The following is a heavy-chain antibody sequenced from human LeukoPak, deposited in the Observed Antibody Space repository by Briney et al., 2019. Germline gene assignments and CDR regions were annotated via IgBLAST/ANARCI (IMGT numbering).Heavy chain of an antibody. CDR1: GFTFSSYS. J-gene: IGHJ3*02. D-gene: IGHD2-15*01. V-gene: IGHV3-21*01. CDR2: ISSSSSYI. CDR3: ARAREGYCSGGSCYPPRAFDI. Sequence: GGSPRLSCAASGFTFSSYSMNWVRQAPGKGLEWVSSISSSSSYIYYADSVKGRFTISRDNAKNSLYLQMNSLRAEDTAVYYCARAREGYCSGGSCYPPRAFDIWGQGTMVTVSS.